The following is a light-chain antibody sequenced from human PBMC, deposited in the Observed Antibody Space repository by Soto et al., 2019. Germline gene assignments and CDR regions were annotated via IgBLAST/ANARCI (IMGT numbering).Light chain of an antibody. CDR3: QQYGSSPWT. V-gene: IGKV3-20*01. CDR2: VAS. CDR1: ETISNNY. J-gene: IGKJ1*01. Sequence: EIVLTQSPGTLSLSPGERATLSCRASETISNNYVAWYQQRPGQAPRLLIYVASNRAAGVPDRFRGSGSGADFTLTISRLEPEDFAVYVCQQYGSSPWTFGQGTKVDIK.